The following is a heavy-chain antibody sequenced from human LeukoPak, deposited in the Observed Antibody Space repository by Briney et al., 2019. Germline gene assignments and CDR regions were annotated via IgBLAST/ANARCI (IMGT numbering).Heavy chain of an antibody. V-gene: IGHV4-59*07. CDR2: AFYSGST. CDR1: GGSISSHY. J-gene: IGHJ5*02. D-gene: IGHD4-11*01. CDR3: ARQMTTLSTNWFDP. Sequence: PSDTLSLTCTVSGGSISSHYWSWIRQTPGKGLEWIGCAFYSGSTNYNPSLKSRVTISVDTSKNQFSLKLDSVTAADTAVYYCARQMTTLSTNWFDPWGQGTLVTVSS.